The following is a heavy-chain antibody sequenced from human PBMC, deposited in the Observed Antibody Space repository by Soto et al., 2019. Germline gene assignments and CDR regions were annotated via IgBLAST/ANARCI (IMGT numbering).Heavy chain of an antibody. CDR2: IIPIFGTA. Sequence: SVKVSCKASGGTFSSCAISWVRQAPGQGLEWMGGIIPIFGTANYAQKFQGRVTITADESTSTAYMELSSLRSEDTAVYYCDVADDSYGQYYFDYWGQGTLVTVSS. CDR1: GGTFSSCA. CDR3: DVADDSYGQYYFDY. V-gene: IGHV1-69*13. D-gene: IGHD5-18*01. J-gene: IGHJ4*02.